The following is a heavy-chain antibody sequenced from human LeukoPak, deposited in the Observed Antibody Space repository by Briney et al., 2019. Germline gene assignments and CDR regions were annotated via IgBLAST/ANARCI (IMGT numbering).Heavy chain of an antibody. D-gene: IGHD1-26*01. CDR1: GFTFSDYY. Sequence: PGGSLRLSCAASGFTFSDYYMSWIRQAPGKGLEWVSYIGSSGSTIYYADSVKGRFTISRDNAKNSLYLQMNSLRAEDTAVYHCARAPEWDLLPFDYWGQGTLVTVSS. V-gene: IGHV3-11*01. J-gene: IGHJ4*02. CDR2: IGSSGSTI. CDR3: ARAPEWDLLPFDY.